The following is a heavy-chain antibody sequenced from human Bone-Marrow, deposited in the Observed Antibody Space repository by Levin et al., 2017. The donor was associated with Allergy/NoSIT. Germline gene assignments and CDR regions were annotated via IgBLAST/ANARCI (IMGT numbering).Heavy chain of an antibody. V-gene: IGHV3-7*01. CDR3: AKETLGGYEYVWGSYRYTDY. D-gene: IGHD3-16*02. J-gene: IGHJ4*02. CDR1: GLSFSSYW. CDR2: IKHDGSER. Sequence: WGSLRLSCAASGLSFSSYWMTWVRQAPGKGLEWVATIKHDGSERYYVDSVKGRFTISRDNAKNSLYLQMNSLRVEDTAVYYCAKETLGGYEYVWGSYRYTDYWGQGTLITV.